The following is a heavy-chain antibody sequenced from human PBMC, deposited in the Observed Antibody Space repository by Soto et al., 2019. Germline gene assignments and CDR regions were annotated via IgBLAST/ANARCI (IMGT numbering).Heavy chain of an antibody. J-gene: IGHJ4*02. CDR3: ARDGDGSGYFLDF. Sequence: QVQLQESGPGLVKPSQTLSLICTVSGGSISSGGYYWSWIRQHPGKGLEWIGYIYSSGSTYYNPSLKSRLTLSLDTSENHFSLNLSSMTAADTAVYYCARDGDGSGYFLDFWGQVTLVTVSS. D-gene: IGHD3-22*01. CDR1: GGSISSGGYY. V-gene: IGHV4-31*03. CDR2: IYSSGST.